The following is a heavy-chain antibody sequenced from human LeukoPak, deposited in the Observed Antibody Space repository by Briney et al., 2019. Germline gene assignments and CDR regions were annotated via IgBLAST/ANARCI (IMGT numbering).Heavy chain of an antibody. D-gene: IGHD5-18*01. CDR3: ARGKYSYGYSYRSYGMDV. CDR1: GGSFSGYY. CDR2: INHSGST. Sequence: PSETLSLTCAVYGGSFSGYYWSWIRQPPGMGLEWIGEINHSGSTNYNPSLKSRVTISVDTSKNQFSLKLSSVTAADTAVYYCARGKYSYGYSYRSYGMDVWGQGTTVTVSS. J-gene: IGHJ6*02. V-gene: IGHV4-34*01.